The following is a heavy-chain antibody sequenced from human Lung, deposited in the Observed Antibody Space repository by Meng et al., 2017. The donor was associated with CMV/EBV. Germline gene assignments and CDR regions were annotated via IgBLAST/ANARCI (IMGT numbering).Heavy chain of an antibody. CDR2: INTYKGNT. CDR3: ARSITIYRIDV. CDR1: DYSLTSYG. Sequence: ASXXVSCKASDYSLTSYGISWVRQAPGQGLEWMGWINTYKGNTNYAQKFQGRVTMTAETSTSTVYMEVRGLRFDDTAIYYCARSITIYRIDVWGLGTAVTVSS. D-gene: IGHD3-3*01. J-gene: IGHJ6*02. V-gene: IGHV1-18*01.